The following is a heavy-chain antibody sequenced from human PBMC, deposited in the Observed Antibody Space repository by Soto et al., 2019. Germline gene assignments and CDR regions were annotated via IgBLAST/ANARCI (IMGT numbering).Heavy chain of an antibody. V-gene: IGHV1-46*01. J-gene: IGHJ6*02. Sequence: ASVKVSCKASGYTFTSYYMHWVRQAPGQGLEWMGIINPSGGSTSYAQKFQGRVTMTRDTSTSTVYMELSSLRSEDTAVYYCARDTVDYDFWSSHNYGMDVWGQGTTGTVSS. CDR2: INPSGGST. D-gene: IGHD3-3*01. CDR1: GYTFTSYY. CDR3: ARDTVDYDFWSSHNYGMDV.